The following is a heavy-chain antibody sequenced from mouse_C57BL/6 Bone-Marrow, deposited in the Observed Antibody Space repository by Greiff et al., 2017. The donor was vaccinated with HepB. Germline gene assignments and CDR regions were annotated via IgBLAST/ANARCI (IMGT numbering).Heavy chain of an antibody. Sequence: VQLQQSGAELMKPGASVKLSCKAPGYTFTGYWIEWVKQRPGHGLEWIGELLPGSGSTNYNEKFKGKATFTADTASTTAYMQLSSLTTEDSASYYWARRGLGLITTVVGFDYWGQGTTLTVSS. CDR2: LLPGSGST. J-gene: IGHJ2*01. D-gene: IGHD1-1*01. V-gene: IGHV1-9*01. CDR3: ARRGLGLITTVVGFDY. CDR1: GYTFTGYW.